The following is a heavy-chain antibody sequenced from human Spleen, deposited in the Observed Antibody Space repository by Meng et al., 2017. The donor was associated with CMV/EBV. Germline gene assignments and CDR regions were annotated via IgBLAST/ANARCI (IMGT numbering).Heavy chain of an antibody. CDR3: ARTRGFLFDH. CDR1: GFIFNSYG. CDR2: IRYDGSIK. D-gene: IGHD1-7*01. Sequence: GESLKISCAASGFIFNSYGMHWVRQAPGKGLEWVAFIRYDGSIKKYADSVKGRFTISRDNSKNILFLQMNSLRAEDTAVYYCARTRGFLFDHWGQGALVTVSS. V-gene: IGHV3-30*02. J-gene: IGHJ4*02.